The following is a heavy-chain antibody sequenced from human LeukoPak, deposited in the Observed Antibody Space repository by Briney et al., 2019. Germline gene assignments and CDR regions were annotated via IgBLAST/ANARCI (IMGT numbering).Heavy chain of an antibody. CDR2: INANIRDT. CDR1: GYTFTGYY. V-gene: IGHV1-2*02. J-gene: IGHJ4*02. Sequence: ASVKVSCKASGYTFTGYYMHWARQAPGQGLEWMGWINANIRDTKYAQKFQGRVTMTRDSSISPAYMELSRLRSDDTAMYYCAREISGYSDYCGQRNLVTVSS. D-gene: IGHD3-22*01. CDR3: AREISGYSDY.